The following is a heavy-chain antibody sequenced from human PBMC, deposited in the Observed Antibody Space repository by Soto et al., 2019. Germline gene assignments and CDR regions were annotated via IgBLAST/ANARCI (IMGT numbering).Heavy chain of an antibody. CDR1: GGSISSHY. CDR3: ARRCHYDFWSGYYRYYYYYMDV. J-gene: IGHJ6*03. V-gene: IGHV4-59*08. D-gene: IGHD3-3*01. CDR2: IYYSGST. Sequence: SETLSLTCTVSGGSISSHYWSWIRQPPGQGLEWIGYIYYSGSTNYNPSLKSRVTISVDTSKNQFSLKLSSVTAADTAVYYCARRCHYDFWSGYYRYYYYYMDVWGKGTTVTVSS.